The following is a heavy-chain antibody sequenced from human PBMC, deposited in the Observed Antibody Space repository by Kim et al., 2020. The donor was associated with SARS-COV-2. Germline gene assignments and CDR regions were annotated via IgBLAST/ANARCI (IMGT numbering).Heavy chain of an antibody. D-gene: IGHD6-13*01. CDR2: IYITENT. Sequence: GGSLRLSCAASGFSVSNNYMRWVRQTPGKGLEWISVIYITENTYYADSVKGRFTISRDNSKNSLYLQMDSLRAEDTAVYYCTRHEVSSWYTPYFDLWGQGTLVTVSS. CDR1: GFSVSNNY. CDR3: TRHEVSSWYTPYFDL. J-gene: IGHJ4*02. V-gene: IGHV3-53*01.